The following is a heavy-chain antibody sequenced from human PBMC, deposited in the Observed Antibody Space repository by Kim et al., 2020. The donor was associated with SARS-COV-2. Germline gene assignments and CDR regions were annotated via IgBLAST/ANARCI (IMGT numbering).Heavy chain of an antibody. CDR3: AKDYLTGYYISVVVDY. Sequence: GGSLRLSCAASGFTFSSYAMSWVRQAPGKGLEWVSAISGSGGSTYYADSVKGRFTISRDNSKNTLYLQMNSLRAEDTAVYYCAKDYLTGYYISVVVDYWGQGTLVTVSS. V-gene: IGHV3-23*01. D-gene: IGHD3-9*01. J-gene: IGHJ4*02. CDR2: ISGSGGST. CDR1: GFTFSSYA.